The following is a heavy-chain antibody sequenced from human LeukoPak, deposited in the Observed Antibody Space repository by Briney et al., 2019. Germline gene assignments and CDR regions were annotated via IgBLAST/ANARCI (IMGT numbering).Heavy chain of an antibody. CDR2: INHSGST. Sequence: PSETLSLTCAVYGGSFSGYYWSWIRQPPGKGLEWIGEINHSGSTNYNPSLKSRVTISVDTSKNQFSLKLSSVTAADTAVYFCARGRGGPDYWGQGTLVTVSS. CDR3: ARGRGGPDY. J-gene: IGHJ4*02. V-gene: IGHV4-34*01. CDR1: GGSFSGYY. D-gene: IGHD3-10*01.